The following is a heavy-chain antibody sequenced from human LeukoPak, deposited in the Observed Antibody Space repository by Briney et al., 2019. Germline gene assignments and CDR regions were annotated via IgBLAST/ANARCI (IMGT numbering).Heavy chain of an antibody. D-gene: IGHD3-10*01. Sequence: GGSLRLSCAASGFTFSSYWMSWVRQAPGKGLEWVANIKQDGSEKYYVDSVKGRFTISRDNAKNSLYLQMNSLRAEDTAVYYRARDGSGSYPTDPFDYWGQGTLVTVSS. CDR1: GFTFSSYW. CDR2: IKQDGSEK. J-gene: IGHJ4*02. CDR3: ARDGSGSYPTDPFDY. V-gene: IGHV3-7*01.